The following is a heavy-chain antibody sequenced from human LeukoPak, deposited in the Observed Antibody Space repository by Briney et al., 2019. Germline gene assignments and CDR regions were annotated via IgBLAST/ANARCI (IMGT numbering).Heavy chain of an antibody. J-gene: IGHJ4*02. CDR2: ISSSSSTI. Sequence: PSETLSLTCTVSGGSISSYYWSWIRQPPGKGLEWVSYISSSSSTIYYADSMKGRFTISRDNAKNSLYLQMNSLRAEDTAVYYCARDHAASSGYKDDYWGQGTLVTVSS. CDR1: GGSISSYY. D-gene: IGHD3-22*01. CDR3: ARDHAASSGYKDDY. V-gene: IGHV3-48*01.